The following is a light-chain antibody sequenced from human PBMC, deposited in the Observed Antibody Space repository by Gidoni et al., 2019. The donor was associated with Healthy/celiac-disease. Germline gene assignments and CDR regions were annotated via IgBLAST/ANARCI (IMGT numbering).Light chain of an antibody. CDR2: DVS. V-gene: IGLV2-14*01. Sequence: QSALTQPASVSGSPGQSITISCTGTSSDVGGYNYVSWYQQHPGKAPKLMIYDVSNRPSGFSNRFSGSKSGNTASLTISGLQAEDEADYYCSSYTSRSTLDVVFGGGTKLTVL. CDR3: SSYTSRSTLDVV. CDR1: SSDVGGYNY. J-gene: IGLJ2*01.